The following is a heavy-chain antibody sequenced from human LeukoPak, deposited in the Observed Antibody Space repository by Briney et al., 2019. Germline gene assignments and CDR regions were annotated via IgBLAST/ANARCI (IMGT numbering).Heavy chain of an antibody. D-gene: IGHD2-2*01. CDR1: GYTFINSG. J-gene: IGHJ4*02. V-gene: IGHV1-18*01. CDR3: ARIEVWVASTGSDY. CDR2: ISGYNNKT. Sequence: ASVKVSCKASGYTFINSGISWVRQAPGQGLEWMGWISGYNNKTNYAQKFQGRVTMTTDTSTSTAYLELRSLRFDDTAVYYCARIEVWVASTGSDYWGQGTLVTVSS.